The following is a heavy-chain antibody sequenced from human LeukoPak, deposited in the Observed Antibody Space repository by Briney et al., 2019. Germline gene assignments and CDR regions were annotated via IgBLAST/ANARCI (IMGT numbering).Heavy chain of an antibody. V-gene: IGHV3-7*01. Sequence: GGSLRLSCAASGFIFTNYFMSWVRQAPGKGLEWVASIKHDGSEKYYVDSVRGRFTISRDNTINSLYLQMSSLRAEDTAVYYCATDRGWRTSGYYLYYFEYWGQGTLVTYSS. J-gene: IGHJ4*02. D-gene: IGHD3-3*01. CDR2: IKHDGSEK. CDR3: ATDRGWRTSGYYLYYFEY. CDR1: GFIFTNYF.